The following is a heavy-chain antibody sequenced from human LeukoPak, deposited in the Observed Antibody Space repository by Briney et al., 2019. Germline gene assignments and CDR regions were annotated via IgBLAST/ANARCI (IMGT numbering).Heavy chain of an antibody. CDR3: ARDSGSYYDSINDAFDI. D-gene: IGHD3-22*01. Sequence: SETLSLTCTVSGGSISSYYWSWIRQPPGKGLEWIGYTYYSGSTNYNPSLKSRVTISVDTSKNQFSLKLSSVTAADTAVYYCARDSGSYYDSINDAFDIWGQGTMVTVSS. CDR2: TYYSGST. J-gene: IGHJ3*02. CDR1: GGSISSYY. V-gene: IGHV4-59*01.